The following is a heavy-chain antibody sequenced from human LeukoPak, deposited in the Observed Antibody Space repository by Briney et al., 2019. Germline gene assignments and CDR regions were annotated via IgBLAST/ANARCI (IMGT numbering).Heavy chain of an antibody. CDR1: GGSISGSSYY. V-gene: IGHV4-39*01. Sequence: SETLSLTCTVSGGSISGSSYYWGWIRQPPGKGLEWIGSIYYSGSTYYNPSLKSRVTISVDTSKNQFSLKLSSVTAADTAVYYCAPIGSTTVTTYYWGQGTLVTVSS. CDR2: IYYSGST. J-gene: IGHJ4*02. CDR3: APIGSTTVTTYY. D-gene: IGHD4-17*01.